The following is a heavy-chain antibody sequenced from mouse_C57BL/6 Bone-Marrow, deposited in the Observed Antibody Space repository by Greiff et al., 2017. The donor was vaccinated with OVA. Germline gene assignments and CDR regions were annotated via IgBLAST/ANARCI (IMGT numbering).Heavy chain of an antibody. J-gene: IGHJ2*01. CDR3: AITPYYFDY. V-gene: IGHV5-6*01. CDR2: ISSGGSYT. Sequence: EVMLVESGGDLVKPGGSLKLSCAASGFTFSSYGMSWVRQTPDKRLEWVATISSGGSYTYYPDSVKGRFTISRDNAKNTLYLQMSSLKSEDTAMYYCAITPYYFDYWGQGTTLTVSS. CDR1: GFTFSSYG.